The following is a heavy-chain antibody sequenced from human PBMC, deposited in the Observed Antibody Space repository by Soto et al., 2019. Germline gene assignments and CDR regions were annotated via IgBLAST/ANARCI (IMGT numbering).Heavy chain of an antibody. CDR2: ISYDGSNK. J-gene: IGHJ4*02. Sequence: QVQLVESGGGVVQPGRSLRLSCAASGFTFSSYAIHWVRQAPGKGLEWVAVISYDGSNKYYADSVKGRFTISRDNSKNTLYLQMNSLRAEDTAVYYCARRIQPYYFDYWGQGTLVTVSS. D-gene: IGHD5-18*01. CDR1: GFTFSSYA. V-gene: IGHV3-30-3*01. CDR3: ARRIQPYYFDY.